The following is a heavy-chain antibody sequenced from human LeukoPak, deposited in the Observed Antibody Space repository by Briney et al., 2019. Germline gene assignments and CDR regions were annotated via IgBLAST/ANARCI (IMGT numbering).Heavy chain of an antibody. CDR1: GYSISSGYY. CDR3: ARSPTIYYDSSGYITPDYFDC. Sequence: PSETLSLTCAISGYSISSGYYWAWIRQPPGKGLEWVGSIYHSASTYYNPSLKSRVTISVDTSKNHFSLMLTSVTAADTAVYYCARSPTIYYDSSGYITPDYFDCWGQGTLVTVSS. V-gene: IGHV4-38-2*01. J-gene: IGHJ4*02. D-gene: IGHD3-22*01. CDR2: IYHSAST.